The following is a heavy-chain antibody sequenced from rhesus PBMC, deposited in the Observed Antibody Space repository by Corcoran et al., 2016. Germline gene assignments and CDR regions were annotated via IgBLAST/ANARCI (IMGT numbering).Heavy chain of an antibody. J-gene: IGHJ4*01. Sequence: QVQLQESGPGLVKPSETLSLTCAVSGGSISDSYYWNWIRQPPGKGLEGIGNIYGSSGRAYYNPSRKSRVTISKDPSKNQFSLKLSSVTAADTAVYYCARDGGIAAEFDYWGQGVLVTVSS. CDR3: ARDGGIAAEFDY. CDR1: GGSISDSYY. D-gene: IGHD6-13*01. CDR2: IYGSSGRA. V-gene: IGHV4S7*01.